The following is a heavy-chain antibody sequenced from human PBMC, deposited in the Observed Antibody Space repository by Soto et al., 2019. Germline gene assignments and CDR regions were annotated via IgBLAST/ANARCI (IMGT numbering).Heavy chain of an antibody. CDR3: ARVPPRDYYFDY. V-gene: IGHV1-46*03. D-gene: IGHD3-10*01. Sequence: ASVKVSCKACGDTFTSYYMHWVRQAPGQGLEWMGIINPSGGSTSYARKFQGRVTMTRDASTSTVYMELSSLRSEDTAVYYCARVPPRDYYFDYWGRGTLVTVSS. J-gene: IGHJ4*02. CDR2: INPSGGST. CDR1: GDTFTSYY.